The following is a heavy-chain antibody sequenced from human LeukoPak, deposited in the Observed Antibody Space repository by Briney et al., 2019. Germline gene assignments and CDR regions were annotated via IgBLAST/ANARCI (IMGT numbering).Heavy chain of an antibody. V-gene: IGHV3-66*01. D-gene: IGHD5-18*01. CDR1: GFTFSSYE. J-gene: IGHJ5*02. CDR2: IYSGGST. CDR3: ARVVDTAMVSPWFDP. Sequence: QPGGSLRLSCAASGFTFSSYEMNWVRQAPGKGLEWVSVIYSGGSTYYADSVKGRFTISRDNSKNTLYLQMNSLRAEDTAVYYCARVVDTAMVSPWFDPWGQGTLVTFSS.